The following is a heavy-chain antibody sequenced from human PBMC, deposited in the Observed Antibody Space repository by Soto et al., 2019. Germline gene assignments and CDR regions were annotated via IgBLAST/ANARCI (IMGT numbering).Heavy chain of an antibody. Sequence: GGSLRLSCAASGFTFSSYGMHWVRQAPGKGLEWVAVIWYDGSNKYYADSVKGRFTISRDNSKNTLYLQMNSLRAEDTAVYYCARDAEDIVVVPAENYYYYYMDVWGKGTTVTVSS. CDR2: IWYDGSNK. J-gene: IGHJ6*03. CDR1: GFTFSSYG. V-gene: IGHV3-33*01. CDR3: ARDAEDIVVVPAENYYYYYMDV. D-gene: IGHD2-2*01.